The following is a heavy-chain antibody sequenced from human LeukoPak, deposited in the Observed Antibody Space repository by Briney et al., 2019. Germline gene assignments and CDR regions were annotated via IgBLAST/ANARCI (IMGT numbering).Heavy chain of an antibody. J-gene: IGHJ6*02. Sequence: PGGSLRLSCAASGFTFSSYSMNWVRQAPGKGLEWVSSISSSSSYIYYADSVKGRFTISRDNAKNSLYLQMNSLRAEDTAVYYCAREREYSGSYYGMDVWGQGTTVTVSS. CDR1: GFTFSSYS. CDR2: ISSSSSYI. CDR3: AREREYSGSYYGMDV. D-gene: IGHD1-26*01. V-gene: IGHV3-21*01.